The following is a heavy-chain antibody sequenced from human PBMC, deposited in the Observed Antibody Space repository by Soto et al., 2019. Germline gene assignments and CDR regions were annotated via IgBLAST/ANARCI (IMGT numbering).Heavy chain of an antibody. CDR1: GYSFITYG. V-gene: IGHV1-18*01. D-gene: IGHD6-6*01. CDR2: ITTYSGNT. Sequence: QVQLIQSGAEVKKPGASVKLSCKASGYSFITYGISWVRQAPGQGLEWMGWITTYSGNTDYAQKFQGRVTMTTDTSTSTVYMELRSLRSDDTDVYYCARDPYSSSSRWFDPWGQGTLVTVSS. J-gene: IGHJ5*02. CDR3: ARDPYSSSSRWFDP.